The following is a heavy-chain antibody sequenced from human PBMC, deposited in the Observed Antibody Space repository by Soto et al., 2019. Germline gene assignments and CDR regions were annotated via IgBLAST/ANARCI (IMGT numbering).Heavy chain of an antibody. V-gene: IGHV3-30*18. CDR1: GFTFSSYG. CDR2: ISYDGSNK. J-gene: IGHJ4*02. Sequence: GGSLRLSCAASGFTFSSYGMHWVRQAPGKGLEWVAVISYDGSNKYYADSVKGRFTISRDNSKNTLYLQMNSLRAEDTAVYYCAKDRGDSWGQGTLVTVSS. CDR3: AKDRGDS. D-gene: IGHD3-10*01.